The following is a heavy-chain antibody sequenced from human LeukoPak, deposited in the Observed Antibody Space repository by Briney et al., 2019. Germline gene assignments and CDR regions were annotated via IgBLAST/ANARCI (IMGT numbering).Heavy chain of an antibody. CDR3: AGHSYYYMDV. Sequence: SETLSLTCILSGGSISSFYWSWLRQSPGKRLEWIGYVYYTGATNYNPSLRSRVTMSVDMSKNEFSLKLKSVTAADTGIYFCAGHSYYYMDVWGKGTPVAVSS. J-gene: IGHJ6*03. V-gene: IGHV4-59*08. CDR1: GGSISSFY. CDR2: VYYTGAT.